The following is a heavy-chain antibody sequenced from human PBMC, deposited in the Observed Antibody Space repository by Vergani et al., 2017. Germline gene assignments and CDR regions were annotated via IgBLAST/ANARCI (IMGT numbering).Heavy chain of an antibody. J-gene: IGHJ6*03. Sequence: EVQLLESGGGLVQPGGSLRLSCAASGFTFSSYAMSWVRQAPGKGLEWVSALSGSGGSTYYADSVKGRFTISRDNSKNTLYLQMNSLRAEDTAVYYCAQTSRAVYYYMDFWGKGTTVTVSS. CDR2: LSGSGGST. V-gene: IGHV3-23*01. CDR1: GFTFSSYA. CDR3: AQTSRAVYYYMDF. D-gene: IGHD6-6*01.